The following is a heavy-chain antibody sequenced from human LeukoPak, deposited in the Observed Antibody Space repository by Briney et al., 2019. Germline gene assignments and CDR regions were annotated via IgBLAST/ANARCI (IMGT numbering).Heavy chain of an antibody. CDR3: AIGNVVGRDGYNSFFDY. D-gene: IGHD5-24*01. Sequence: PGGSLRLSCAASGFTFSSYAMSWVRQAPGKGLEWVSSISSSSSYIYYADSVKGRFTISRDNAKNSLYLQMNSLRAEDTAVYYCAIGNVVGRDGYNSFFDYWGQGTLVTVSS. J-gene: IGHJ4*02. CDR1: GFTFSSYA. CDR2: ISSSSSYI. V-gene: IGHV3-21*01.